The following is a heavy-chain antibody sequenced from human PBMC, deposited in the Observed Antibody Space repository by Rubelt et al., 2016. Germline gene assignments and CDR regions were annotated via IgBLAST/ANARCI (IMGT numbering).Heavy chain of an antibody. Sequence: QVQLVQSGAEVKKPGASVKVSCKASGYTFTSYGISWVRQAPGQGLEWMGWISAYNGNTNYAQKLQCRVTMTTDTSTSTAYMELRSLRSDDTAVYYCASMYSSSWYRGWFDPWGQGTLVTVSS. CDR2: ISAYNGNT. CDR1: GYTFTSYG. D-gene: IGHD6-13*01. J-gene: IGHJ5*02. CDR3: ASMYSSSWYRGWFDP. V-gene: IGHV1-18*01.